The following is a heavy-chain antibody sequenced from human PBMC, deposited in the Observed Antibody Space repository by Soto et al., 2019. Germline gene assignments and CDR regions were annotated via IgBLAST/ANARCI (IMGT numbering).Heavy chain of an antibody. V-gene: IGHV4-59*01. CDR2: IYYSGST. Sequence: SETLSLTCSVSGGSISGYYWSWIRQPPGKGLEWIGYIYYSGSTNYNPSLKSRVTISVDTSKDQFSLTLSSVTAADTAVYYCARGNYDFWSGYSLDYDYYYMDVWGKGTSVTVSS. CDR1: GGSISGYY. CDR3: ARGNYDFWSGYSLDYDYYYMDV. D-gene: IGHD3-3*01. J-gene: IGHJ6*03.